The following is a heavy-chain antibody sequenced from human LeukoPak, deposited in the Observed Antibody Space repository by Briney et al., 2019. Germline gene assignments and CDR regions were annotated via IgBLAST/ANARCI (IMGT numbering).Heavy chain of an antibody. CDR2: ISYSGST. V-gene: IGHV4-39*01. CDR1: GGSISSSSYY. CDR3: ARTAGGNDFDY. J-gene: IGHJ4*02. D-gene: IGHD4-23*01. Sequence: SETLSLTCTVSGGSISSSSYYWGWIRQPPGKGLEWIGSISYSGSTYYNPSLKSRVTISVDTSKNQFSLKLSSVTAADTAVYYCARTAGGNDFDYWGQGTLVTVSS.